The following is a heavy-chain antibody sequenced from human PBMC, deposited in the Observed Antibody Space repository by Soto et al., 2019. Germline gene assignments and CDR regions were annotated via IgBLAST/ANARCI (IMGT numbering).Heavy chain of an antibody. CDR2: IKSKTDGGTT. J-gene: IGHJ4*02. CDR3: TTKGPYYYDSSGYYGAY. V-gene: IGHV3-15*01. Sequence: KGLEWVGRIKSKTDGGTTDYAAPVKGRFTISRDDSKNTLYLQMNSLKTEDTAVYYCTTKGPYYYDSSGYYGAYWGQGTLVTVSS. D-gene: IGHD3-22*01.